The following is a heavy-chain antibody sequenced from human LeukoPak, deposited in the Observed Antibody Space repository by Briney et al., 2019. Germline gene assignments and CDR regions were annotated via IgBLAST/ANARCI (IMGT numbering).Heavy chain of an antibody. V-gene: IGHV1-3*01. CDR2: INAGNGNT. J-gene: IGHJ4*02. Sequence: GASVKVSCKASGYTFTSYAMHWVRQAPGQRLEWMGWINAGNGNTKYSQKFQGRVTTTRDTSASTAYMELSSLRSEDTAVYYCARDPLDNYDILTGYYTPTFDYWGQGTLVTVSS. CDR1: GYTFTSYA. D-gene: IGHD3-9*01. CDR3: ARDPLDNYDILTGYYTPTFDY.